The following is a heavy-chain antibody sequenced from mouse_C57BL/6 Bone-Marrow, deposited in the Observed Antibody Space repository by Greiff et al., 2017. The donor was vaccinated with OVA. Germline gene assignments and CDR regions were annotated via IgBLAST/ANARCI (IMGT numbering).Heavy chain of an antibody. CDR2: IYPGSGNT. Sequence: QVHVKQSGAELVRPGASVKLSCKASGYTFTDYYINWVKQRPGQGLEWIARIYPGSGNTYYNEKFKGKATLTAEKSSSTAYMQLSSLTSEDSAVYFCARRAQRGAMDYWGQGTSVTVSS. CDR1: GYTFTDYY. J-gene: IGHJ4*01. V-gene: IGHV1-76*01. CDR3: ARRAQRGAMDY. D-gene: IGHD3-3*01.